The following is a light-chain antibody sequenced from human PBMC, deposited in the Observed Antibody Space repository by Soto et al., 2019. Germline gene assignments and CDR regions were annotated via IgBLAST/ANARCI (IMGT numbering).Light chain of an antibody. Sequence: QSALTQPASVSGSPGQSITISCTGSSSDIGNYNYVSWYQQHPGKAPKLMLFEVSHRPSGVSNRFSGSKSGNTASLTISGLQAEDEADYYCSSYTNGNTAVVFGGGTKFTVL. J-gene: IGLJ2*01. CDR2: EVS. CDR3: SSYTNGNTAVV. V-gene: IGLV2-14*01. CDR1: SSDIGNYNY.